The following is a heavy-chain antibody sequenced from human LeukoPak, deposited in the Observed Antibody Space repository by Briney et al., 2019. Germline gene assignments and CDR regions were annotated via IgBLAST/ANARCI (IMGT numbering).Heavy chain of an antibody. CDR1: GFTFSSYA. CDR2: ISYDGSNK. CDR3: ARGNSGSHFDY. Sequence: PGGSLRLSCAASGFTFSSYAMHWVRQAPGKGLEWVAVISYDGSNKYYADSVKGRFTISRDNSKNTLYMQTNSLRAADTAVYYCARGNSGSHFDYWGQGTLVTVSS. J-gene: IGHJ4*02. D-gene: IGHD1-26*01. V-gene: IGHV3-30*04.